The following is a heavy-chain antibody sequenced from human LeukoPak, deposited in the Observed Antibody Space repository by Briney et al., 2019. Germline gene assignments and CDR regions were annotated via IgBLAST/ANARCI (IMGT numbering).Heavy chain of an antibody. V-gene: IGHV3-30*02. CDR1: GFTFSSYG. D-gene: IGHD3-10*01. CDR3: AKVHGSGSYYNSDYYYYMDV. Sequence: GGSLRLSSAASGFTFSSYGMHWVRQAPGKGLEWVAFIRYDGSNKYYADSVKGRFTISRDNSKNTLYLQMNSLRAEDTAVYYCAKVHGSGSYYNSDYYYYMDVWGKGTTVTISS. J-gene: IGHJ6*03. CDR2: IRYDGSNK.